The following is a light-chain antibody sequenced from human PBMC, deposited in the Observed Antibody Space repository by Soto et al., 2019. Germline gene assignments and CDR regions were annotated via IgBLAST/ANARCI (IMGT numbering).Light chain of an antibody. J-gene: IGKJ5*01. CDR1: RDIADR. V-gene: IGKV1-12*01. Sequence: DIQMTLSPSSVSASVGDRVTITCRASRDIADRLARFRHKPGKAPQPLILPASSLKSGVPSRFSGSGSGTHLTLTITGLQPADFATYYCQQNFSIPITFGQGTRLEIK. CDR2: PAS. CDR3: QQNFSIPIT.